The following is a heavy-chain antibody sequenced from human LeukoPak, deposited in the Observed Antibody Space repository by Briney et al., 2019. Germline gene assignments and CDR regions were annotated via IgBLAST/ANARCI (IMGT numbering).Heavy chain of an antibody. J-gene: IGHJ4*02. V-gene: IGHV3-64*01. CDR3: ARDQGSNRFDY. CDR1: GFTFSSYA. Sequence: PGGSLRLSCAASGFTFSSYAMHWVRQAPGKGLEYVSAISSNGGSTYYANSVKGRFTISRDNSKNTLYLQMGSLRAEDMAVYYCARDQGSNRFDYWGQGTLATVSS. D-gene: IGHD6-13*01. CDR2: ISSNGGST.